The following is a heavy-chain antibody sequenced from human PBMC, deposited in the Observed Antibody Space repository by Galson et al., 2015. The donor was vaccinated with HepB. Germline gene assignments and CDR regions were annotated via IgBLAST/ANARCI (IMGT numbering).Heavy chain of an antibody. Sequence: SVKVSCKASGYSFISYGISWVRQAPGQGLEWMGWISAYNGNTNYAQKLQGRVFMSTDTSTSTAYMELRSLRSDDTAMYYCARDPPDYYDPSGCSYHHYYGMDVWGQGTTVTVS. CDR1: GYSFISYG. V-gene: IGHV1-18*01. CDR3: ARDPPDYYDPSGCSYHHYYGMDV. CDR2: ISAYNGNT. D-gene: IGHD3-22*01. J-gene: IGHJ6*02.